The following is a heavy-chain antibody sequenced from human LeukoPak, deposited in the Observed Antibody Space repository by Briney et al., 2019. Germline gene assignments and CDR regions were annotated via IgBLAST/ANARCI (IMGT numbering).Heavy chain of an antibody. CDR1: GYIFTGYF. CDR2: VQPSTGVR. D-gene: IGHD1-26*01. J-gene: IGHJ4*02. V-gene: IGHV1-2*02. CDR3: AREYMGANDY. Sequence: ASVKVSCQASGYIFTGYFMHWVRQAPGQGLEWMGWVQPSTGVRHSVEKFQGRVTMTRDTSISAAYMELTELTFDDTAVYYCAREYMGANDYWGQGSLVTVSP.